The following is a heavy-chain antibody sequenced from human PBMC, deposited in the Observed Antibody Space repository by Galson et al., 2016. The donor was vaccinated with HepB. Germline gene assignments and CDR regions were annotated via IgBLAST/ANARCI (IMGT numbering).Heavy chain of an antibody. CDR1: GYTFTSYD. D-gene: IGHD6-19*01. J-gene: IGHJ6*02. V-gene: IGHV1-8*01. CDR3: ARPGRRIAVGGNYGMDV. CDR2: MNPNSGNT. Sequence: SVKVSCKASGYTFTSYDINWVRQATGQGLEWMGWMNPNSGNTGYAQKFQGRVTMTRNTSISTAYMELSSLRSEDTAVYYCARPGRRIAVGGNYGMDVWGPGTAVTVPS.